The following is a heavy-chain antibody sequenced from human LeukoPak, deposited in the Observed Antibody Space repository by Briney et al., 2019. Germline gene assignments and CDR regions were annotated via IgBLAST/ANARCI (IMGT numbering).Heavy chain of an antibody. D-gene: IGHD6-19*01. Sequence: SETLSLTCTASGGSISSGGYYWSWIRQHPGKGLEWIGYIYYSGSTYYNPSLKSRVTMSVDTSKNQFSLKLSSVTAADTAVYYCARDPTEMAGYSSGWRDYWGQGTLVTVSS. CDR1: GGSISSGGYY. J-gene: IGHJ4*02. CDR3: ARDPTEMAGYSSGWRDY. V-gene: IGHV4-31*03. CDR2: IYYSGST.